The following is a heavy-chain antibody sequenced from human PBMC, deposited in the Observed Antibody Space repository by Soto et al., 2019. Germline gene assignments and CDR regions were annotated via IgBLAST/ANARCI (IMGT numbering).Heavy chain of an antibody. Sequence: ASVKVSCKASGYTFTSYGISWVRQAPGQGLEWMGWISAYNGNTNYAQKLQGRVTMTTDTSTSTAYMELRSLRSDDTAVYYCARDLSRLLWFGELLYFYWGQGTLVTVSS. D-gene: IGHD3-10*01. V-gene: IGHV1-18*01. J-gene: IGHJ4*02. CDR1: GYTFTSYG. CDR3: ARDLSRLLWFGELLYFY. CDR2: ISAYNGNT.